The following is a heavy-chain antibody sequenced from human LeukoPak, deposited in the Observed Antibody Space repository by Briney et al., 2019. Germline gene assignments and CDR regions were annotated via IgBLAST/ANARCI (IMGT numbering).Heavy chain of an antibody. D-gene: IGHD6-6*01. J-gene: IGHJ6*03. Sequence: SETLSLTCAVYGGSFSGYYWSWIRQPPGKGLEWIGEINHSGSTNYNPSLKSRVTISADRSKNQFSLKLSSVTAADTAVYYCARGRGIAARHNYYYYYYMDVWGKGTTVTVSS. CDR3: ARGRGIAARHNYYYYYYMDV. CDR2: INHSGST. CDR1: GGSFSGYY. V-gene: IGHV4-34*01.